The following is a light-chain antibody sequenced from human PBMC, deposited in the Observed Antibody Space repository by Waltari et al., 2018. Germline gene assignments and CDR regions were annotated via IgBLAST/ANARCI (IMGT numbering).Light chain of an antibody. Sequence: EIVLTQSPATLSLSPGEIATLSCGASQTFSSSYLAWYQQRPGLAPRLLVFDASRRATGIPDRFSGSGSGTDFTLTINRLEPEDFAVYYCQQYGTSPLTFGGGTKVEIK. CDR1: QTFSSSY. V-gene: IGKV3D-20*01. CDR2: DAS. J-gene: IGKJ4*01. CDR3: QQYGTSPLT.